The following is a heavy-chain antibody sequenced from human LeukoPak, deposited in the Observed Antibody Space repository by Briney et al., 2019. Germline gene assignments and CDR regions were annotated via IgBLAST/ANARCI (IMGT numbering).Heavy chain of an antibody. Sequence: PSETLSLTCTVDGSISSYYWSWIRQAPGKGPEWIGHSYFIGSPNYNPSLKSRVTISVDTPKNQFSLKLSSVTAADTAVYYCAGVRSTVGRRSFDYWGQGILVTVSS. J-gene: IGHJ4*02. CDR1: GSISSYY. V-gene: IGHV4-59*08. CDR3: AGVRSTVGRRSFDY. D-gene: IGHD4-23*01. CDR2: SYFIGSP.